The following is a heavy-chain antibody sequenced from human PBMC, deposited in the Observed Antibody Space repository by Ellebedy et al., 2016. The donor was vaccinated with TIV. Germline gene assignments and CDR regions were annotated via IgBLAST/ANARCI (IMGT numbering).Heavy chain of an antibody. CDR2: IYYSGST. D-gene: IGHD3-16*01. Sequence: SETLSLXXTVSGGSISSYYWSWIRQPPGKGLEWIGYIYYSGSTNYNPSLKSRVTISVDTSKNQFSLKLSSVTAADTAVYYCARDRRLGYWGQGTLVTVSS. J-gene: IGHJ4*02. V-gene: IGHV4-59*01. CDR3: ARDRRLGY. CDR1: GGSISSYY.